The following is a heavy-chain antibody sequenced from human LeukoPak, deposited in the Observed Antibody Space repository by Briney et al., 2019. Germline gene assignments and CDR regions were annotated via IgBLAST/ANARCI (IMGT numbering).Heavy chain of an antibody. D-gene: IGHD1-26*01. CDR1: GGSISSYY. CDR2: IYYSGST. V-gene: IGHV4-59*08. CDR3: ARGGSGSYPY. J-gene: IGHJ4*02. Sequence: SETLSLTCTVSGGSISSYYWSWIRQPPGKGLEWIGYIYYSGSTNYNPSLKSRVTISVHTSKNQFSLKLSSVTAADTAVYCCARGGSGSYPYWGQGTLVTVSS.